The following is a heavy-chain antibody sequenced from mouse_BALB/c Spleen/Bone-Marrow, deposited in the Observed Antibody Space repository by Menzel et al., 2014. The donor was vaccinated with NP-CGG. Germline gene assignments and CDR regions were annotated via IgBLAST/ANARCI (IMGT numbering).Heavy chain of an antibody. CDR3: SSGPLYAMDY. CDR2: IFPGTDTT. J-gene: IGHJ4*01. CDR1: GYTFTSYW. V-gene: IGHV1S132*01. Sequence: SGAELVKPGTSVKLSCKTSGYTFTSYWIQWVKQRPGQGLGWIGEIFPGTDTTYYNEKFKGKATLTIDTSSSTAYMHLNSLTSEDSAVYFCSSGPLYAMDYWGQGTSVTVSS.